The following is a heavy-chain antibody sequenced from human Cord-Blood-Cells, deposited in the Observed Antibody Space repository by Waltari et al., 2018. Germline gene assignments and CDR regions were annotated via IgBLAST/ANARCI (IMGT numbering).Heavy chain of an antibody. D-gene: IGHD4-17*01. CDR2: ISGSGGST. V-gene: IGHV3-23*04. J-gene: IGHJ4*02. CDR1: GVPLCSYA. Sequence: EVQLVESGGGLVQPGGSLRLSCAASGVPLCSYALRWVRQAPGKGLGWVSAISGSGGSTYYADSVKGRFTISRDNSKNTLYLQMNSLRAEDTAVYYCAKEFYGDYFDYWGQGTLVTVSS. CDR3: AKEFYGDYFDY.